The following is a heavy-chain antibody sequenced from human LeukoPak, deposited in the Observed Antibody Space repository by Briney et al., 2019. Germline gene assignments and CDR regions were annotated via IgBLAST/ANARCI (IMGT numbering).Heavy chain of an antibody. CDR3: ARDYKYAFDN. Sequence: GESLRLSCAASGFTFSDYSMNWVRQAPGKGLEWISYIGIDSGNTNYADSVKGRFTISGDKAKNSLYLQVNSLRVEDTAVYYCARDYKYAFDNWGQGTLVTVSS. CDR1: GFTFSDYS. J-gene: IGHJ4*02. D-gene: IGHD5-24*01. CDR2: IGIDSGNT. V-gene: IGHV3-48*01.